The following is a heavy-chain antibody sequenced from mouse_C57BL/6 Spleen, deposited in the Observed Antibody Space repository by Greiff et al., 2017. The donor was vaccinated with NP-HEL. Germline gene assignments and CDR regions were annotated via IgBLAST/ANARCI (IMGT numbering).Heavy chain of an antibody. J-gene: IGHJ3*01. Sequence: VQLKESGPELVKPGASVKISCKASGYTFTDYYMNWVKQSHGKSLEWIGDINPNNGGTSYNQKFKGKATLTVDKSSSTAYMELRSLTYEDSAVYYCASYYYGSSAWFAYWGQGTLVTVSA. V-gene: IGHV1-26*01. D-gene: IGHD1-1*01. CDR2: INPNNGGT. CDR3: ASYYYGSSAWFAY. CDR1: GYTFTDYY.